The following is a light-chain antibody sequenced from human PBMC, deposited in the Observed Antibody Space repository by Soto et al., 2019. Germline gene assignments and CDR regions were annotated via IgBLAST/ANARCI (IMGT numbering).Light chain of an antibody. CDR3: QQFNSYPIT. CDR1: QDVSDY. V-gene: IGKV1-9*01. J-gene: IGKJ5*01. Sequence: DIQLTQSPSFLSASVLDIVTITFRASQDVSDYLAWYQHAPGKAPNLLIYAAYTLQSGVPSRFSGSGSGTEFSLTITSLQPEDFATYYCQQFNSYPITFGQGTRLEIK. CDR2: AAY.